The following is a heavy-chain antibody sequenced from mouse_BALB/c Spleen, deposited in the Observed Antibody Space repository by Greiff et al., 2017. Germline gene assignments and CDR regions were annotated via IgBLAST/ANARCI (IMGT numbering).Heavy chain of an antibody. D-gene: IGHD2-14*01. CDR3: ARDSGYDGAWFAY. CDR2: IRNTANGYTT. V-gene: IGHV7-3*02. CDR1: GFNFTDYY. Sequence: EVHLVESGGGLVQPGGSLRLSCATSGFNFTDYYMSWVRQPPGKALEWLGFIRNTANGYTTEYSASVKGLFTISRDDSQSILDLQMNTLRAEDSATYYCARDSGYDGAWFAYWGQGTLVTVSA. J-gene: IGHJ3*01.